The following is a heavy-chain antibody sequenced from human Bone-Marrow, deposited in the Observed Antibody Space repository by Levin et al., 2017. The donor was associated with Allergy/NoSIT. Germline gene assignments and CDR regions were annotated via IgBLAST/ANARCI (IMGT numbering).Heavy chain of an antibody. CDR3: ARGWFGELLSH. CDR1: GLTVSSYY. CDR2: IYSGGST. Sequence: GESLKISCAASGLTVSSYYMSWVRQAPGKGPEWVSVIYSGGSTYYADSVEGRFTISRDNSKNTLYLQMNSLRAEDTAVYYCARGWFGELLSHWGQGTLVTVSS. V-gene: IGHV3-53*01. D-gene: IGHD3-10*01. J-gene: IGHJ4*02.